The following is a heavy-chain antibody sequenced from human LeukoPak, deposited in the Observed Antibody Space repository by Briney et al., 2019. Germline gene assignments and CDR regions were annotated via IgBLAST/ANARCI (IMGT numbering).Heavy chain of an antibody. Sequence: SETLSLTCTVSGGSISSYYWSWIRQPPEKGLEWIGYIYYSGSTNYNPSLKSRVTISVDTSKNQFSLKLSSVTAADTAVYYCAKDMDDSSDYYYFDYWGQGTLVTVSS. CDR3: AKDMDDSSDYYYFDY. V-gene: IGHV4-59*01. CDR2: IYYSGST. J-gene: IGHJ4*02. D-gene: IGHD3-22*01. CDR1: GGSISSYY.